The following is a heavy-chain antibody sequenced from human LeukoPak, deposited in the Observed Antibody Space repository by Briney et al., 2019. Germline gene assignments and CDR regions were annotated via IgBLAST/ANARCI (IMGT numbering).Heavy chain of an antibody. Sequence: ASVKVSCKASGYTFTSYYMHWVRQAPGQGLEWMGIINPGGGSTSYAQKFQGRVTITRDTSASTAYMELSSLRSEDTAVYYCARPQQQLVPMGHWGQGTLVTVSS. CDR1: GYTFTSYY. V-gene: IGHV1-46*01. J-gene: IGHJ4*02. CDR2: INPGGGST. D-gene: IGHD6-13*01. CDR3: ARPQQQLVPMGH.